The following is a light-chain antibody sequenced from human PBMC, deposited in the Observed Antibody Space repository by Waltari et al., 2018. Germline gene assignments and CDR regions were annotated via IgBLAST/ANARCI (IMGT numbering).Light chain of an antibody. J-gene: IGKJ1*01. CDR2: KAS. V-gene: IGKV1-5*03. Sequence: DIQVTQSPSTLSASVGDRVPITCRASQSIVAWLAWYQQIPGKAPRLLIYKASYLESGVPSRVSGSGSGTEFTHTISSLQADDFATYYCLQYNSYPWTFGQGTKVEIK. CDR1: QSIVAW. CDR3: LQYNSYPWT.